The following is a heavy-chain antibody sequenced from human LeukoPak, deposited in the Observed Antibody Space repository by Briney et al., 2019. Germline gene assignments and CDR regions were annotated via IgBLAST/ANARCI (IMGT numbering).Heavy chain of an antibody. CDR2: IIPIFGTA. J-gene: IGHJ4*02. CDR3: ASPAHYYDSSGYFSY. CDR1: GDTFSSYA. D-gene: IGHD3-22*01. Sequence: ASVKVSCKASGDTFSSYAISWVRQAPGQGLEWMGGIIPIFGTANYAQKFQGRVTITTDESTSTAYMELSSLRSEDTAVYYCASPAHYYDSSGYFSYWGQGTLVTVSS. V-gene: IGHV1-69*05.